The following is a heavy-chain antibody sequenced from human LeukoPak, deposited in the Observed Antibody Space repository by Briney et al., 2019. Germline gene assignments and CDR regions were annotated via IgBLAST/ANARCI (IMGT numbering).Heavy chain of an antibody. V-gene: IGHV3-33*01. CDR1: GFTFSSYG. D-gene: IGHD3-22*01. Sequence: GGSLRLSCAASGFTFSSYGMHWFRQAPGKGLEWVAVIWYDGTKKYYADSVKGRFTISRDNSKNTLYLQMNSLRAEDTAVYYCARDHTGGYYYDSAYGMDVWGQGTTVTVSS. CDR3: ARDHTGGYYYDSAYGMDV. J-gene: IGHJ6*02. CDR2: IWYDGTKK.